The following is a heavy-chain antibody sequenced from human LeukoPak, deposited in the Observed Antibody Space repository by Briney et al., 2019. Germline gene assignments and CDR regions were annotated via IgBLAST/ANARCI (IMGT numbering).Heavy chain of an antibody. CDR3: ASGYSSRYRVDRHY. CDR2: IIPILGVA. V-gene: IGHV1-69*04. J-gene: IGHJ4*02. Sequence: GASVKVSCKASGGTFSSYAISWVRQAPGQGLEWMGRIIPILGVANYAQKFQGRVTITADKSTSTAYMELSSLRSEDTAVYYCASGYSSRYRVDRHYWAQGPLVTVSS. D-gene: IGHD5-18*01. CDR1: GGTFSSYA.